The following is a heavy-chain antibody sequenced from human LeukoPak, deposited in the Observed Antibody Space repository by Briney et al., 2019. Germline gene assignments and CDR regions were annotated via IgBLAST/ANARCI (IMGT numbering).Heavy chain of an antibody. CDR2: IYYSGST. D-gene: IGHD6-6*01. V-gene: IGHV4-30-4*01. J-gene: IGHJ4*02. Sequence: SETLSLTCTVSGASISSGDYLWSWIRQPPGMGLEWIGNIYYSGSTNYNASLKSRVTISIDTSKNQFSLNLSTVTAADTAVYYCARGSYSSSSDVFDYWGQGTLVTVSS. CDR3: ARGSYSSSSDVFDY. CDR1: GASISSGDYL.